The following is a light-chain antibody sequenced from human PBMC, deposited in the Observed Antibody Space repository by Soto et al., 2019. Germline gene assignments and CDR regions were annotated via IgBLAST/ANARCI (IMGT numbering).Light chain of an antibody. Sequence: EIVMTQSPATLSVSAGERATLSCRASQSVSSNLAWYQQKPGQAPRLLIHGASTRATGFPGRFSGSGSGTDFTLTISSLQSEDFAVYYCQQYNNWPWTFGQGTKVDIK. CDR2: GAS. CDR1: QSVSSN. V-gene: IGKV3-15*01. J-gene: IGKJ1*01. CDR3: QQYNNWPWT.